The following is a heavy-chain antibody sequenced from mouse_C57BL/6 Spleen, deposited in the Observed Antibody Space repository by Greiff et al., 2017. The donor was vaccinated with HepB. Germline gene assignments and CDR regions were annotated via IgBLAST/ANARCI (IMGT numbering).Heavy chain of an antibody. CDR3: AKKARSNYGEAMDY. CDR1: GFSLTSYG. J-gene: IGHJ4*01. D-gene: IGHD2-5*01. Sequence: QVQLKESGPGLVQPSQSLSITCTVSGFSLTSYGVHWVRQSPGKGLEWLGVIWRGGSTDYNAAFMSRLSITKDNSKSQVFFKMNSLQADDTAIYYCAKKARSNYGEAMDYWGQGTSVTDSS. V-gene: IGHV2-5*01. CDR2: IWRGGST.